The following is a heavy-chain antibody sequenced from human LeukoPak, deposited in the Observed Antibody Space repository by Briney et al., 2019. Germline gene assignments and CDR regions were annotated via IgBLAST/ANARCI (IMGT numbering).Heavy chain of an antibody. V-gene: IGHV3-23*01. Sequence: GGSLRLSCAASGFTFSSYAMSWVRQAPGKGLEWVSGISGSGDNTYYADSVKGRFTIPRDNSKNTLYLQMNNLRAEDTAVYYCTNPPGDGITGTLLIDYWGQGTLVTVSS. J-gene: IGHJ4*02. CDR2: ISGSGDNT. D-gene: IGHD1-7*01. CDR3: TNPPGDGITGTLLIDY. CDR1: GFTFSSYA.